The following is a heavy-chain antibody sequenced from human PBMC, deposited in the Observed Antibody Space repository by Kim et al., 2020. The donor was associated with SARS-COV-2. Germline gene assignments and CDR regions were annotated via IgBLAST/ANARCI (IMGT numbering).Heavy chain of an antibody. Sequence: GGSLRLSCAASGFTFSSYGMHWVRQAPGKGLEWVAVISYDGSNKYYADSVKGRFTITRDNSKNTLYLQMNSLRAEDTSVYYCAKDLYGSGDYYYGMHVWGQGTTVTVSS. V-gene: IGHV3-30*18. J-gene: IGHJ6*02. D-gene: IGHD3-10*01. CDR1: GFTFSSYG. CDR2: ISYDGSNK. CDR3: AKDLYGSGDYYYGMHV.